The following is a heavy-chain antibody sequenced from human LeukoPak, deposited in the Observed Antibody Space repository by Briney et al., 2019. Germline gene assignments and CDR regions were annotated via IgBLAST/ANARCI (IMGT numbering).Heavy chain of an antibody. CDR2: ISGSGGST. CDR1: GFTFSNYA. V-gene: IGHV3-23*01. J-gene: IGHJ3*02. CDR3: AGRNYYDSSGYYAEAFDI. Sequence: GGSLRLSCAASGFTFSNYAMSWVRQAPGKGLEWVSGISGSGGSTYYADSAKGRFTISRDNSKNTLYLQMNSLRAEDTAVYYCAGRNYYDSSGYYAEAFDIWGQGTMVTVSS. D-gene: IGHD3-22*01.